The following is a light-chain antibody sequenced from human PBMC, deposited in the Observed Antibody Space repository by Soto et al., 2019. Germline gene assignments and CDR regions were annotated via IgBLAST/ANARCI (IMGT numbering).Light chain of an antibody. CDR1: QDISTL. CDR3: QQADSFPLT. Sequence: DIQMTQSPSSVSASIGDTVTITCRASQDISTLLAWYQQKPGKAPKLLIYGASTLESGVPSRFSGRGSGTDFTLTISSLQPEDFATYFCQQADSFPLTFGGGTKVEIX. J-gene: IGKJ4*01. V-gene: IGKV1D-12*01. CDR2: GAS.